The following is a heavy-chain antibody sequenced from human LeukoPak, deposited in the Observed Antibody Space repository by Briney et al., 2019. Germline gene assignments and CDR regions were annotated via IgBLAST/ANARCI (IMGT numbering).Heavy chain of an antibody. CDR2: IWHDGSNK. CDR3: AEDKGKNSFDY. D-gene: IGHD4-23*01. J-gene: IGHJ4*02. V-gene: IGHV3-30*02. Sequence: GGSLRLSCAASGFTFSSSGMHWVRQAPGKGLEGVTFIWHDGSNKYYAESVKGRFTVSRDNSRNTIYLQMNNLRAEDTAVYYCAEDKGKNSFDYWGQGTLVTVSS. CDR1: GFTFSSSG.